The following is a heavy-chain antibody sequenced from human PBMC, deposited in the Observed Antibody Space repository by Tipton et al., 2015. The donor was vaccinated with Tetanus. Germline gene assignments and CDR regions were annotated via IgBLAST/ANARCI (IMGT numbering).Heavy chain of an antibody. CDR1: GGSVSSGSYY. Sequence: TLSLTCTVSGGSVSSGSYYWSWIRQPAGKGLEWIGRIYTSESTNYNPSLKSRVTMSVDTSKNQFSLKRSSVTAADTAVYYCARMQRYGMDVWGQGTTVTVSS. J-gene: IGHJ6*02. CDR3: ARMQRYGMDV. V-gene: IGHV4-61*02. D-gene: IGHD6-25*01. CDR2: IYTSEST.